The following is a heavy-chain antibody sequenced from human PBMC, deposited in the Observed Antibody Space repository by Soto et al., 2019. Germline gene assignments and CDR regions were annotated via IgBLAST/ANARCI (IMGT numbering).Heavy chain of an antibody. J-gene: IGHJ5*02. CDR3: APSDDNYGNWLDP. CDR1: GISLSNNGVS. CDR2: IYWNDDK. Sequence: QITLKESGPTLVKPTQTLTLTCTFSGISLSNNGVSVAWIRQPPGNALEWLALIYWNDDKRYSPSLKSRLTITQDTSKSQVFLKMTNMDPVATATYYLAPSDDNYGNWLDPWGQGTLVTVSS. V-gene: IGHV2-5*01. D-gene: IGHD5-18*01.